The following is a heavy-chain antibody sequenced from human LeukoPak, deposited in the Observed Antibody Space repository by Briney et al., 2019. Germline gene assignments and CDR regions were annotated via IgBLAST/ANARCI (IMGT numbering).Heavy chain of an antibody. V-gene: IGHV4-39*01. J-gene: IGHJ5*02. D-gene: IGHD3-10*01. CDR3: ARHRRPFRGNWFDP. Sequence: PSETLSLTSTVSGGSISSSSYYWGWIRQPPGKGLEWIGSIYYSGSTYYNPSLKSRVTISVDTSKNQFSLKLSSVTAADTAVYYCARHRRPFRGNWFDPWGQGTLVTVSS. CDR2: IYYSGST. CDR1: GGSISSSSYY.